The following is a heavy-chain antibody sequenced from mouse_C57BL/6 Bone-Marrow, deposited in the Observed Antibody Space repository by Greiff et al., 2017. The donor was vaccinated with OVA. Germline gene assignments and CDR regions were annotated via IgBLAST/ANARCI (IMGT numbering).Heavy chain of an antibody. CDR2: IYPGGGYT. J-gene: IGHJ4*01. Sequence: VQVVESGAELVRPGTSVKMSCKASGYTFTNYWIGWAKQRPGHGLEWIGDIYPGGGYTNYNEKFKGKATLTADKSSSTAYMQFSSLTSEDSAIYYCARYYDGVDYWGQGTSVTVSS. V-gene: IGHV1-63*01. CDR1: GYTFTNYW. CDR3: ARYYDGVDY. D-gene: IGHD1-1*01.